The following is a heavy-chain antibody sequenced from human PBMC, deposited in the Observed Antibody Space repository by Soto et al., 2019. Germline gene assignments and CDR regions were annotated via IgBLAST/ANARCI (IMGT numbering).Heavy chain of an antibody. J-gene: IGHJ4*02. V-gene: IGHV3-33*01. CDR1: GFTFSSYG. CDR3: ARAGSYYGSGYYFDY. CDR2: IWYDGSNK. Sequence: QVQLVESGGGVVQPGRSLRLSCAASGFTFSSYGKHWVRQAPGKGLEWVAVIWYDGSNKYYADSVKGRFTISRDNSKNTLYLQMNSLRAEDTAVYYCARAGSYYGSGYYFDYWGQGTLVTVSS. D-gene: IGHD3-10*01.